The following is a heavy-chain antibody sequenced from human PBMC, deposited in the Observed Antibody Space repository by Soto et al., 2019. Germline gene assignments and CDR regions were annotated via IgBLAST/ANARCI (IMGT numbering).Heavy chain of an antibody. J-gene: IGHJ6*02. CDR3: ARPARTSSYYYYGMDV. CDR2: IIPIFGTA. V-gene: IGHV1-69*13. D-gene: IGHD2-15*01. CDR1: AGTFSSYA. Sequence: GASGKVSCKASAGTFSSYAISWVLQAPGQGLEWMGGIIPIFGTANYAQKFQGRVTITADESTSTAYMELSSLRSEDTAVYYCARPARTSSYYYYGMDVWGQGTTVTVSS.